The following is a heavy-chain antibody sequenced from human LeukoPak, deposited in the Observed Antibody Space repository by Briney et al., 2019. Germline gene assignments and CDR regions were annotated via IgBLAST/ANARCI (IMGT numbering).Heavy chain of an antibody. CDR1: GYTFTSYA. CDR2: INAGNGNT. Sequence: ASVKVSCKASGYTFTSYAMHWVRQAPGQRLEWMGWINAGNGNTKYSQKFQGRVTITRDTSASTAYMELSSLRSEDTAVYYCARVGGSGVYFQHWGQGPLVTVSS. CDR3: ARVGGSGVYFQH. V-gene: IGHV1-3*01. J-gene: IGHJ1*01. D-gene: IGHD3-10*01.